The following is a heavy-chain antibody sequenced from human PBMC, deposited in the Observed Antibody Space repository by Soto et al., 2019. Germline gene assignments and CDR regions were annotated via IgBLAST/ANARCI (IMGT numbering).Heavy chain of an antibody. V-gene: IGHV1-8*01. CDR2: MNPNSGNT. Sequence: ASVKVSCKASGYTFTTYDINWVRQATGQGLEWMGWMNPNSGNTGYAQKSQGRVTVTGDTSTGTAYMELSGLRSEDTAVYHCVAAARWGQGTLVTVS. D-gene: IGHD6-6*01. CDR3: VAAAR. J-gene: IGHJ4*02. CDR1: GYTFTTYD.